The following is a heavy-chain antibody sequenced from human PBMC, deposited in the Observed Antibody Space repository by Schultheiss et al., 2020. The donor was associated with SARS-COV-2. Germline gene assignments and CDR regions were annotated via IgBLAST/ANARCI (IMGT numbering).Heavy chain of an antibody. D-gene: IGHD1-1*01. J-gene: IGHJ4*02. CDR3: ARECGTTGTTKPDY. Sequence: GGSLRLSCAASGFTFSSYAMHWVRQAPGKGLEWVAVISYDGSNKYYADSVKGRFTISRDNSKNTLYLQMNSLRAEDTAVYYCARECGTTGTTKPDYWGQGTLVTVSS. CDR2: ISYDGSNK. V-gene: IGHV3-30*07. CDR1: GFTFSSYA.